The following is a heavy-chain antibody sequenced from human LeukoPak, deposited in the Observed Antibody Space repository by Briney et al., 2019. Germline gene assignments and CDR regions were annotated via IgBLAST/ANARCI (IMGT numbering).Heavy chain of an antibody. CDR3: XXRGGDY. V-gene: IGHV3-23*01. CDR2: ISGSGGTT. Sequence: GGSLRLSCAASGFTFSTYAMSWVRQAPGKGLEWVSAISGSGGTTYYADSVKGRFTISRDNSENTLYLQMNSLRAEDTAIYYCXXRGGDYWGQGTLVTVSS. CDR1: GFTFSTYA. J-gene: IGHJ4*02.